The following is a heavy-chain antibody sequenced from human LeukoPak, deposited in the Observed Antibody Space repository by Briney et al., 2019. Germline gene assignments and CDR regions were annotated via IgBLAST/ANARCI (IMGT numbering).Heavy chain of an antibody. D-gene: IGHD3-3*01. CDR1: GFTFSSYS. CDR3: ARVGEFTYYDFWSGYSYFDY. J-gene: IGHJ4*02. CDR2: IKQDGSEK. Sequence: GGSLRLSCAASGFTFSSYSMNWVRQAPGKGLEWVANIKQDGSEKYYVDSVKGRFTISRDNAKNSLYLQMNSLRAEDTAVYYCARVGEFTYYDFWSGYSYFDYWGQGTLVTVSS. V-gene: IGHV3-7*01.